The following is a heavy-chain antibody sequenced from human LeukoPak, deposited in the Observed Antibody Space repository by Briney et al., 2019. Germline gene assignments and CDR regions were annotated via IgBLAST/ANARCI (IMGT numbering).Heavy chain of an antibody. CDR3: ARGTIPDVVTAGLYFDY. J-gene: IGHJ4*02. D-gene: IGHD2-21*02. Sequence: GGSLRLSCAASGFTFSSYEMNWVRQVPGKGLEWLSYISSSGSSMYYADSVKGRFTISRDNAKNSLYLQMDSLRAEDTAVYYCARGTIPDVVTAGLYFDYWGQGTLVTVSS. V-gene: IGHV3-48*03. CDR1: GFTFSSYE. CDR2: ISSSGSSM.